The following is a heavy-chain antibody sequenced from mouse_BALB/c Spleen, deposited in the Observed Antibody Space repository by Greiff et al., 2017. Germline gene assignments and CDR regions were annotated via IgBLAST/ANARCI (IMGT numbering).Heavy chain of an antibody. CDR3: VRITTVGYYFDY. Sequence: VKLMESGPGLVAPSQSLSITCTISGFSLTSYDISWIRQPPGKGLEWLGVIWTGGGTNYNSAFMSRLSISKDNSKSQVFLKMNSLQTDDTAIYYCVRITTVGYYFDYWGQGTTLTVSS. D-gene: IGHD1-1*01. V-gene: IGHV2-9-2*01. CDR2: IWTGGGT. J-gene: IGHJ2*01. CDR1: GFSLTSYD.